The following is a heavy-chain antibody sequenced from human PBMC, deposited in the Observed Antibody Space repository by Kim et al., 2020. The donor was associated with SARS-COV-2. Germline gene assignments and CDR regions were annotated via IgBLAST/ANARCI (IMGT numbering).Heavy chain of an antibody. D-gene: IGHD2-21*01. Sequence: QKVQGRVTITRDASEAIAYMELSSLSSEDTAVYYCARAGGEPHYYYGMDVWGQGTTVTVSS. V-gene: IGHV1-3*01. J-gene: IGHJ6*02. CDR3: ARAGGEPHYYYGMDV.